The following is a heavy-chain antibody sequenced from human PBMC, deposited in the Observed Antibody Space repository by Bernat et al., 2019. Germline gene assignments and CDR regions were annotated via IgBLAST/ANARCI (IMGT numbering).Heavy chain of an antibody. Sequence: QVQLQESCPGLVKPSETLSLTCTVSGGSSSSYYWSWIRQPPGKGLEWIGYIYYSGSTNYNPSLKSRVTISVDTSKNQFSLKLTSVTAADTAVYYCAGVFGGSSAYWYFDLWGRGTLVTVSS. V-gene: IGHV4-59*01. CDR2: IYYSGST. CDR1: GGSSSSYY. D-gene: IGHD4-23*01. J-gene: IGHJ2*01. CDR3: AGVFGGSSAYWYFDL.